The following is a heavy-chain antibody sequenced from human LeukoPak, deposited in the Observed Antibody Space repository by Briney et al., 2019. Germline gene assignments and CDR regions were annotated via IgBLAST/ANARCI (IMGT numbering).Heavy chain of an antibody. D-gene: IGHD6-13*01. V-gene: IGHV3-30*02. CDR3: AKVRLLLSSWDDVFES. CDR2: IRFDGNNK. J-gene: IGHJ3*02. Sequence: GGSLRLSCAASGFKFSSFGMHWVRQAPGKGLDWVASIRFDGNNKYYSDSVKGRFTISRDNSKNTLFLQMDSLRPEDTSIYYGAKVRLLLSSWDDVFESWGQGTMVTVSS. CDR1: GFKFSSFG.